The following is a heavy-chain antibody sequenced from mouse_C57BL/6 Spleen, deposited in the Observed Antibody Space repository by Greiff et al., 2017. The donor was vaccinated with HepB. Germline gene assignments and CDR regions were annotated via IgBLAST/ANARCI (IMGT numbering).Heavy chain of an antibody. CDR1: GSTFTSYW. Sequence: QVQLQQPGAELVKAGASVKMSCKASGSTFTSYWMHWVKQRLGQGLEWFAETNPTNGRTYYTEKFTSKATLTVDTSSSTAYMLLSGTTFEDSAVYYCARIKKIVATDFDYWGQGTTLTVSS. V-gene: IGHV1S81*02. CDR2: TNPTNGRT. D-gene: IGHD1-1*01. J-gene: IGHJ2*01. CDR3: ARIKKIVATDFDY.